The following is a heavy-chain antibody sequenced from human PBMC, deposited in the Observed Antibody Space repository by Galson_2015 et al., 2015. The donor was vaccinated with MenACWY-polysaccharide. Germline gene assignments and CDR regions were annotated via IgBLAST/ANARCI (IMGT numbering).Heavy chain of an antibody. CDR3: AKGAGYSYGYYFDY. Sequence: SLRLSCAASGFTFDDYAMHWVRQAPGKGLEWVSGISWNSGSIGYADSVKGRFTISRDNAKNSLYLQMNSLRAEDTALYYCAKGAGYSYGYYFDYWGQGTLVTVSS. CDR2: ISWNSGSI. J-gene: IGHJ4*02. D-gene: IGHD5-18*01. CDR1: GFTFDDYA. V-gene: IGHV3-9*01.